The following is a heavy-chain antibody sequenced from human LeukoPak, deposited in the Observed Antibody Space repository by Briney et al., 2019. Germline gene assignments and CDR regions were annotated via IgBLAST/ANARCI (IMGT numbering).Heavy chain of an antibody. CDR1: GFTFSSYG. CDR3: AELGITMIGGV. CDR2: ISSGSTTI. D-gene: IGHD3-10*02. V-gene: IGHV3-48*04. J-gene: IGHJ6*04. Sequence: GGSLRLSCAASGFTFSSYGMNWVRQAPGKGLEWVSYISSGSTTIYYADSVKGRFTISRDNAKNSLYLQMNSLRAEDTAVYYCAELGITMIGGVWGKGTTVTISS.